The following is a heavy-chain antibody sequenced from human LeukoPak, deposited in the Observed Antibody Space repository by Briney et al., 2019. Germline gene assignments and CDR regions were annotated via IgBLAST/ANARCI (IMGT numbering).Heavy chain of an antibody. CDR3: ATEAPSDCFDY. J-gene: IGHJ4*02. CDR1: GYTFTTYY. CDR2: ISPNSGGT. V-gene: IGHV1-2*02. Sequence: ASVKVSCKASGYTFTTYYIHWVRQAPGQGLEWMGWISPNSGGTNYAQNFQGRVTLTRDTSITTAYMELSRLTSDDAAVYYCATEAPSDCFDYWGQGTLVSV. D-gene: IGHD3-10*01.